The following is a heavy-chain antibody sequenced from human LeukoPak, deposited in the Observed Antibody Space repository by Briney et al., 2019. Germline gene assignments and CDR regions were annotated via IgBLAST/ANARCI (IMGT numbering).Heavy chain of an antibody. Sequence: GGSLRLSCAASGFTFSSYAMNWVRQAPGKGLEWVSAINGGGGTTYYADSVKGRFTISRDNSKNTLYLQMNSLKTEDTAVYYCTTDPSSIVSINDYYYYGMDVWGQGTTVTVS. J-gene: IGHJ6*02. V-gene: IGHV3-23*01. CDR2: INGGGGTT. D-gene: IGHD3-16*02. CDR1: GFTFSSYA. CDR3: TTDPSSIVSINDYYYYGMDV.